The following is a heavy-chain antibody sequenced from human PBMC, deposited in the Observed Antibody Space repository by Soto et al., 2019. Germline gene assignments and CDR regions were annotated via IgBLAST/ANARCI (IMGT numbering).Heavy chain of an antibody. V-gene: IGHV4-30-4*01. CDR2: IYYSGST. CDR3: ARDGLVPFSYYYYGMDV. J-gene: IGHJ6*02. D-gene: IGHD6-19*01. Sequence: TLSLTCTVSGGSISSGDYYWSWIRQPPGKGLEWIGYIYYSGSTYYNPSLKSRVTISVDTSKNQFSLKLSSVTAADTAVYYCARDGLVPFSYYYYGMDVWGQGTTVTVSS. CDR1: GGSISSGDYY.